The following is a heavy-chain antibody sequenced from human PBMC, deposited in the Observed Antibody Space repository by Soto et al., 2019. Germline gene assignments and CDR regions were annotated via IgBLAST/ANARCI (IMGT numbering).Heavy chain of an antibody. J-gene: IGHJ6*02. CDR1: GYTFTSYG. Sequence: GASVKVSCKASGYTFTSYGISWVRQAPGQGLEWMGWISAYNGNTNYAQKLQGRVTMTTDTSTSTAYMELRSLRSDDTAVYYCAREDTAMVHYYYYGMDVWGQGTTVTVSS. V-gene: IGHV1-18*01. CDR2: ISAYNGNT. CDR3: AREDTAMVHYYYYGMDV. D-gene: IGHD5-18*01.